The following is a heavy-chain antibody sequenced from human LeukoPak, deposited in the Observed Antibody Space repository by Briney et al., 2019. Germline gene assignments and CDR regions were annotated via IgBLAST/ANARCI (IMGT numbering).Heavy chain of an antibody. CDR3: ATKQWLAPPPDS. D-gene: IGHD6-19*01. Sequence: SGGSLRLSCAAAGFTFTKNWMLWVRQAPGKGLETVSRINTDGTVTTYADSVKGRFTVSRDNADNTMFLQMNSVRDEDTAVYYCATKQWLAPPPDSWGQGTPVTVSS. J-gene: IGHJ4*02. V-gene: IGHV3-74*01. CDR1: GFTFTKNW. CDR2: INTDGTVT.